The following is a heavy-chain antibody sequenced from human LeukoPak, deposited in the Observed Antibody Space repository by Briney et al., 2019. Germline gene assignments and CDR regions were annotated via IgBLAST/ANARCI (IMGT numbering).Heavy chain of an antibody. D-gene: IGHD3-10*01. CDR2: IRSDGSDK. CDR1: GFTFSSYG. V-gene: IGHV3-30*02. CDR3: ARLTNYYGSGT. Sequence: GGSLRLSCSASGFTFSSYGMHWVRQAPGKGLEWVAFIRSDGSDKYDADSVKGRFTISRDNSKNTLYLQMNSLRAEDTAVYYCARLTNYYGSGTWGQGTLVTVSS. J-gene: IGHJ4*02.